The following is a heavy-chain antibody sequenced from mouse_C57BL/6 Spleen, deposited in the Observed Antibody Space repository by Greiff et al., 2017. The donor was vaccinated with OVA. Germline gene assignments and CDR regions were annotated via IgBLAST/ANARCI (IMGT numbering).Heavy chain of an antibody. D-gene: IGHD3-3*01. CDR2: IDPSDSYT. J-gene: IGHJ1*03. V-gene: IGHV1-50*01. Sequence: QVQLQQPGAELVKPGASVKLSCKASGYTFTSYWMQWVKQRPGQGLEWIGEIDPSDSYTNYNQKFKGKATLTVDTSPSTAYMQLSSLTSEDSAVYYCARGGTGWYFDVWGTGTTVTVSS. CDR3: ARGGTGWYFDV. CDR1: GYTFTSYW.